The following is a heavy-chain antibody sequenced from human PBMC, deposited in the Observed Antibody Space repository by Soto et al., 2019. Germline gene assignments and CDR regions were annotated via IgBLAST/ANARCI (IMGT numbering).Heavy chain of an antibody. CDR3: ASDPLRSSWYDFDY. V-gene: IGHV1-69*02. CDR2: IIPILGIA. D-gene: IGHD6-13*01. CDR1: GGTFSSYT. Sequence: SVKVSCKASGGTFSSYTISWVRQAPGQGLEWMGRIIPILGIANYAQKFQGRVTITADKSTSTAYMELSSLRSEDTAVYYCASDPLRSSWYDFDYWGQGTLVTVSS. J-gene: IGHJ4*02.